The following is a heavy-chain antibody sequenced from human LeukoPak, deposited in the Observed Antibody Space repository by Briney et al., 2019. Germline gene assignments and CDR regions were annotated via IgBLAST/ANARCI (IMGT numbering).Heavy chain of an antibody. D-gene: IGHD6-6*01. V-gene: IGHV4-38-2*02. CDR3: ARGSIHGSSSYYMDV. J-gene: IGHJ6*03. CDR2: IYHSGST. Sequence: PSETLSLTCTVSGYSISSGYYWGWIRQPPGKGLEWIGSIYHSGSTNYNPSLKSRVTISVDTSKNQFSLKLSSVTAADTAVYYCARGSIHGSSSYYMDVWGKGTTVAVSS. CDR1: GYSISSGYY.